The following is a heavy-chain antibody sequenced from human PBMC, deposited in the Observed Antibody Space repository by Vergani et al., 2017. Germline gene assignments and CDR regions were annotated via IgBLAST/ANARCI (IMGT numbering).Heavy chain of an antibody. CDR1: GGPISSYY. D-gene: IGHD5-24*01. Sequence: QVQLQESGPGLVKPSETLSLTCTVSGGPISSYYWSWIRQPPGKGLEWIGYIYYSGSTNYNPSLKSRVTISVDTSKNQFSLKLSSVTAADTAVYYCARVEMATEGPLHYYYGMDVWGQGTTVTVSS. J-gene: IGHJ6*02. CDR2: IYYSGST. CDR3: ARVEMATEGPLHYYYGMDV. V-gene: IGHV4-59*01.